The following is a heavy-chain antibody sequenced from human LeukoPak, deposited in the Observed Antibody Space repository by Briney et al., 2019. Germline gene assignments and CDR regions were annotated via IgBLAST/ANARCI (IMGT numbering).Heavy chain of an antibody. CDR1: GGSVSSGNHY. D-gene: IGHD4-23*01. Sequence: SETLSLTCTVSGGSVSSGNHYWSWIRQPPGRGLEWIGYIYYTGDTTYNPSLKSRVTISIDTSKNQFSLKVTSVAATDTAIYYCARGKTWFAPWGQGTLVTISS. J-gene: IGHJ5*02. CDR3: ARGKTWFAP. CDR2: IYYTGDT. V-gene: IGHV4-61*01.